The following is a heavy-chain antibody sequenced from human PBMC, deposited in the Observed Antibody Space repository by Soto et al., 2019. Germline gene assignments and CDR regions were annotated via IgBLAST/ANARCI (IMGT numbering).Heavy chain of an antibody. Sequence: SETLSLTCTVSGGSISSGGYYWSWIRQHPGKGLEWIGDIYYSGGPSYNPPLKSRVTISVDTSKNQFSLKLSSVTAADTAVYYCARKGPTMVRGVIIYYYYMDVWGKGTTVTVSS. CDR1: GGSISSGGYY. J-gene: IGHJ6*03. CDR3: ARKGPTMVRGVIIYYYYMDV. V-gene: IGHV4-31*03. D-gene: IGHD3-10*01. CDR2: IYYSGGP.